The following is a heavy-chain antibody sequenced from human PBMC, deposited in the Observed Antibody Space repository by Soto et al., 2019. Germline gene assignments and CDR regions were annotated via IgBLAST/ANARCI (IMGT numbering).Heavy chain of an antibody. Sequence: PGGSLRLSCAASGFTFDDYGMSWVRQAPGKGLEWVSGINWNGGSTGYADSVKGRFTISRDNAKNSLYLQMNSLRAEDTALYYCARYYYDSSEYYYYYGMDVWGQGTTVTAP. D-gene: IGHD3-22*01. V-gene: IGHV3-20*04. CDR3: ARYYYDSSEYYYYYGMDV. CDR1: GFTFDDYG. CDR2: INWNGGST. J-gene: IGHJ6*02.